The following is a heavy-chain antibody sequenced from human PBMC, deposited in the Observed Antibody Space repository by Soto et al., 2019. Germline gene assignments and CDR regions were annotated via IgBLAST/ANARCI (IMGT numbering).Heavy chain of an antibody. CDR1: GGSISSSSYY. Sequence: PSETLSLTCTVSGGSISSSSYYWGWIRQPPGKGLEWIGSIYYSGSTYYNPSLKSRVTISVDTSKNQFSLKLSSVTAADTAVYYCARQGGTGYCGGDCYSPYYYYGMDVWGQGTTVTVSS. CDR3: ARQGGTGYCGGDCYSPYYYYGMDV. V-gene: IGHV4-39*01. J-gene: IGHJ6*02. D-gene: IGHD2-21*02. CDR2: IYYSGST.